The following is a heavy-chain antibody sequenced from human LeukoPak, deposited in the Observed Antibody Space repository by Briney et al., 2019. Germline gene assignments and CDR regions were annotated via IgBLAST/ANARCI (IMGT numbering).Heavy chain of an antibody. CDR3: AKRQDDYGDYEIDY. Sequence: PGGSLRLSCAASGFTFNSYAMSWVRQAPGRGLEWVSVISGSGGSTYYADSVKGRFTISRDNSKNTLYLQMNSLRAEDTAVYYCAKRQDDYGDYEIDYWGQGTLVTVSS. V-gene: IGHV3-23*01. D-gene: IGHD4-17*01. CDR1: GFTFNSYA. J-gene: IGHJ4*02. CDR2: ISGSGGST.